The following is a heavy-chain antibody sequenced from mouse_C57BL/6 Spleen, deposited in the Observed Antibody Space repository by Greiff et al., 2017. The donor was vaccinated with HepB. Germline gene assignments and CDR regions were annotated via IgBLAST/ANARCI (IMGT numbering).Heavy chain of an antibody. J-gene: IGHJ2*01. CDR1: GYTFTSYW. Sequence: QVQLKESGAELAKPGASVKLSCKASGYTFTSYWMHWVKQRPGQGLEWIGYINPSSGYTKYNQKFKDKATLTADKSSSTAYMQLSSLPYEDSAVYYCAKAGTTDYFDYWGQGTTLTVSS. CDR2: INPSSGYT. CDR3: AKAGTTDYFDY. D-gene: IGHD1-1*01. V-gene: IGHV1-7*01.